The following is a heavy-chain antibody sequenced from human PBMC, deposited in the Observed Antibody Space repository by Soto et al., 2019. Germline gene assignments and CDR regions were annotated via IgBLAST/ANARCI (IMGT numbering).Heavy chain of an antibody. D-gene: IGHD1-26*01. CDR1: VFTFSDYY. V-gene: IGHV3-11*06. CDR2: ISSSSSYT. Sequence: SLRLSCSASVFTFSDYYMSWIRQAPGKGLEWVSYISSSSSYTNYADSVKGRFTISRDNAKNSLYLQMNSLRAEDTAVYYCARVGSLDAFDYWGQGTLVTVSS. CDR3: ARVGSLDAFDY. J-gene: IGHJ4*02.